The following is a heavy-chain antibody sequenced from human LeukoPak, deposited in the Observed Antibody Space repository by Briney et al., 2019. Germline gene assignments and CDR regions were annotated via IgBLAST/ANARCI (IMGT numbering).Heavy chain of an antibody. V-gene: IGHV3-53*01. CDR3: ARALPSHYDFWSGYNYYYYGMDV. CDR2: IYSGGST. Sequence: PGGSLRLSCAASGFTFSSSAMSWVRQAPGKGLEWVSVIYSGGSTYYADSVKGRFTISRDNSKNTLYLQMNSLRAEDTAVYYCARALPSHYDFWSGYNYYYYGMDVWGQGTTVTVSS. D-gene: IGHD3-3*01. CDR1: GFTFSSSA. J-gene: IGHJ6*02.